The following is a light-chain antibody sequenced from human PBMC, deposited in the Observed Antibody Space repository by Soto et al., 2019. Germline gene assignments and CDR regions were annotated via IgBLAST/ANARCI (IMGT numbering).Light chain of an antibody. CDR1: SGHSTYI. V-gene: IGLV4-60*02. CDR2: LEGSGRY. J-gene: IGLJ3*02. CDR3: ETWDSNTRL. Sequence: QPVLTQSSSASASLGSSVSLTCTLSSGHSTYIIAWHQQQPGKAPRYLMNLEGSGRYSKGSGVPDRFSGSSSGADRYLTISNLQFEDEADYYCETWDSNTRLFGGGTKLTVL.